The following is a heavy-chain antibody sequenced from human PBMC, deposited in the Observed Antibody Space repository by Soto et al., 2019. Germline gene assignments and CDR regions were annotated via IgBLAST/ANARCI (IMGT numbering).Heavy chain of an antibody. Sequence: QVQLVESGGSGVQPGRALRLSCEASGCAFSSYAMHWVRQAPGKGLEWVAVISYDGINEYYADSVKGRFTISRDNSKNTLFLQMSTLRVEDTAVYYCARDRLRLGELSLIGYFDYWGQGTLVTVSS. D-gene: IGHD3-16*02. J-gene: IGHJ4*02. V-gene: IGHV3-30*15. CDR3: ARDRLRLGELSLIGYFDY. CDR2: ISYDGINE. CDR1: GCAFSSYA.